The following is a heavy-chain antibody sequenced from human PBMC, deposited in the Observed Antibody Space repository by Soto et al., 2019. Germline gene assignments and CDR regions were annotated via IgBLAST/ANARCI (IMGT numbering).Heavy chain of an antibody. CDR2: IIPIFGTA. J-gene: IGHJ5*02. CDR1: GGTFSSYA. Sequence: QVQLVQSGAEVKKPGSSVKVSCKASGGTFSSYALSWVRQAPGQGLEWMGGIIPIFGTANYAQKFQGRVTITADESTSTADRELSSLRSEDTAVYYGARQGIAVDGRLNWFAHWGQGTLVTVSS. CDR3: ARQGIAVDGRLNWFAH. D-gene: IGHD6-19*01. V-gene: IGHV1-69*01.